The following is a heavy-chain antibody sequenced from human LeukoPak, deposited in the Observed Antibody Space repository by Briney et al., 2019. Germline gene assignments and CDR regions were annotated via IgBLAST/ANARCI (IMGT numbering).Heavy chain of an antibody. CDR2: IYYSGST. CDR3: ARGSWGPYYMDV. J-gene: IGHJ6*03. V-gene: IGHV4-59*11. D-gene: IGHD3-16*01. Sequence: PSETLSLTCTVSGGSISSHYWSWIRQPPGKGLEWIGYIYYSGSTNYNPSLKSRVTISVDTSKNQFSLKLSSVTAADTAVYYCARGSWGPYYMDVWGKGTTVTVSS. CDR1: GGSISSHY.